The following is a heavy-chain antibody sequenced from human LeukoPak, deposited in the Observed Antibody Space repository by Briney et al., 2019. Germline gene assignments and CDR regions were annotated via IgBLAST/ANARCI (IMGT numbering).Heavy chain of an antibody. J-gene: IGHJ4*02. V-gene: IGHV4-59*12. CDR1: GGSISTYY. CDR3: ARGSESYYYDSSGYHLFDY. Sequence: SETPSLTCTVPGGSISTYYWNWIRQPPGKGLEWIGYIYHSGSTNYNPSLKSRVTISVDTSKNQFSLKLSSVTAADTAVYYCARGSESYYYDSSGYHLFDYWGQGTLVTVSS. D-gene: IGHD3-22*01. CDR2: IYHSGST.